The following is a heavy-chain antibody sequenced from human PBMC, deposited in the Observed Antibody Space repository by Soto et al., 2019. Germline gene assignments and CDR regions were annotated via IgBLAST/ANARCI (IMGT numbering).Heavy chain of an antibody. V-gene: IGHV3-74*01. CDR1: GFTFSSFW. CDR2: INSDGSTT. J-gene: IGHJ4*02. D-gene: IGHD6-13*01. CDR3: ARIPPGWGGEQLVLDY. Sequence: EVQLVESGGGLVQPGGSLRLSCAASGFTFSSFWMHWVRQAPGKGLVWVSRINSDGSTTSYADSVKGRFTISRDNAKNTLYLQMNSLRAEDTAVYYFARIPPGWGGEQLVLDYWGQGTLVTVSS.